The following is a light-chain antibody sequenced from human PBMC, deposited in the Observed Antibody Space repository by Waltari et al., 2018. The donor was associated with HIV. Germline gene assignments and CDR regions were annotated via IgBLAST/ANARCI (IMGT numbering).Light chain of an antibody. CDR1: SSNLGNNY. CDR3: GAWDSSLSVVV. V-gene: IGLV1-51*01. J-gene: IGLJ2*01. Sequence: QSVLTQPPSVSAAPGPKITISCSGSSSNLGNNYVSWYQRGPGAAPKGFIYANNKRPSGIPDRFSGSKSGTSATLGITGRQTGDEADYYCGAWDSSLSVVVFGGGTKVTVL. CDR2: ANN.